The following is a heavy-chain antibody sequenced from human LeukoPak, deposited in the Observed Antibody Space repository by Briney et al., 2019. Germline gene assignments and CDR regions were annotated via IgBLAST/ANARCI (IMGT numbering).Heavy chain of an antibody. CDR3: TRSSGWRSPLAY. V-gene: IGHV4-30-2*01. Sequence: SETLSLTCTVSGGSISSGGYYWSWIRQPPGKGLEWIGYIYHSGSTYYNPSLKSRVTISVDTSKNQFSLKLSSVTAADTAVYYCTRSSGWRSPLAYWGQGTLVTVSS. J-gene: IGHJ4*02. CDR1: GGSISSGGYY. D-gene: IGHD6-19*01. CDR2: IYHSGST.